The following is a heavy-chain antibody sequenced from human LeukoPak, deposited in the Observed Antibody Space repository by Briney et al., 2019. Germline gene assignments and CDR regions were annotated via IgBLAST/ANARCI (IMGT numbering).Heavy chain of an antibody. J-gene: IGHJ5*01. CDR2: IKSKAHGGTT. CDR1: GFTFSSYA. V-gene: IGHV3-15*01. D-gene: IGHD1-14*01. CDR3: TREPHFDS. Sequence: GGSLRLSCAASGFTFSSYAMNWVRQAPGKGLEWVGRIKSKAHGGTTDSAAPVKGRFTISRDDSKNTLYLQMDSLKTEDTAVYYCTREPHFDSWGQGTLVTVSS.